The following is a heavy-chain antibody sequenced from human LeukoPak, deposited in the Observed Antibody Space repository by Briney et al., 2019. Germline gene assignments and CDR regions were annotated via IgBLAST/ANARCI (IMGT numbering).Heavy chain of an antibody. J-gene: IGHJ6*02. CDR1: GVSISIYY. Sequence: SETLSLTCAVSGVSISIYYWSWIRHPPGKGLEWIGYIYHSGSGSTYYNPSLKSRVTISIDKSKNQFSLKSNSVTAADTAVYYCARINDFWSGPTLDVWGQGTTVTVSS. CDR2: IYHSGSGST. V-gene: IGHV4-30-2*01. CDR3: ARINDFWSGPTLDV. D-gene: IGHD3-3*01.